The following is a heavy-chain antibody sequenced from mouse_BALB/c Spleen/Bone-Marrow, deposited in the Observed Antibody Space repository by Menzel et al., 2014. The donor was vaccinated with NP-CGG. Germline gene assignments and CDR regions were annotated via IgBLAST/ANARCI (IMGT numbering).Heavy chain of an antibody. V-gene: IGHV5-6-4*01. CDR3: TRDPYYYGSSYAMDY. Sequence: EVKPVEPGGGLVKLGGSLKLSCAVSGFTFSSYTMTWARQTPEKRLEWVATISSGGSYTYYPDSVKGRFTISRDNAKNTLCLQMSSLKSEDTAMYYCTRDPYYYGSSYAMDYWGQGTSVTVSS. D-gene: IGHD1-1*01. J-gene: IGHJ4*01. CDR2: ISSGGSYT. CDR1: GFTFSSYT.